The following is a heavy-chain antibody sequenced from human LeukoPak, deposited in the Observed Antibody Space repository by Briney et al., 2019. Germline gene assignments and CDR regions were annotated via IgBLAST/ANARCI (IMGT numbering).Heavy chain of an antibody. CDR1: GFTFSSYA. D-gene: IGHD2-15*01. V-gene: IGHV3-30-3*01. Sequence: GGSLRLSCAASGFTFSSYAMHWVRQAPGNGLEWVAVISYDGSNKYYADSVKGRFTISRDNSKNTLYLQMNSLRAEDTAVYYCAGQNCSGGSCYRWLGYSYGSFDYWGQGTLVTVSS. CDR2: ISYDGSNK. J-gene: IGHJ4*02. CDR3: AGQNCSGGSCYRWLGYSYGSFDY.